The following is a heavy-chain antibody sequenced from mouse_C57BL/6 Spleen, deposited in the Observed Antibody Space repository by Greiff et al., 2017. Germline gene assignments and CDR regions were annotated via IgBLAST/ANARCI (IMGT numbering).Heavy chain of an antibody. V-gene: IGHV1-74*01. CDR2: IHPSDSDT. D-gene: IGHD2-4*01. CDR3: AILYDYDYAMDY. CDR1: GYTFTSYW. Sequence: QVQLKQPGAELVKPGASVKVSCKASGYTFTSYWMHWVKQRPGQGLEWIGRIHPSDSDTNYNQKFKGKATLTVDKSSSTAYMQLSSLTSEDSAVYYCAILYDYDYAMDYWGQGTSVTVSS. J-gene: IGHJ4*01.